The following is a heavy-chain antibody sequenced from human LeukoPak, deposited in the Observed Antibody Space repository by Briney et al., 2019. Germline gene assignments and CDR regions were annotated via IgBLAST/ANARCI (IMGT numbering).Heavy chain of an antibody. CDR1: GCTFSSCA. CDR3: AKGYCSSTSCYPFDY. Sequence: SVTVSCTASGCTFSSCAISWVRQAPGQGLEWMGGIIPIFGTANYAQKFQGRVTITTDESTSTAYMELSSLRSEDTAVYYCAKGYCSSTSCYPFDYWGQGTLVTVSS. CDR2: IIPIFGTA. J-gene: IGHJ4*02. D-gene: IGHD2-2*01. V-gene: IGHV1-69*05.